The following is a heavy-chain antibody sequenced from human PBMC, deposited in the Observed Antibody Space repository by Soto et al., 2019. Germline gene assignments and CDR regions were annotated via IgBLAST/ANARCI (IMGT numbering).Heavy chain of an antibody. V-gene: IGHV3-7*04. D-gene: IGHD3-22*01. Sequence: PGGSLGLSCAAYGFTFSNYWMRWVRQVPGKGLEWVANIKPDGSEKWYVDSVKGRFTISRDNVKKSLYLQMISLRAEDTAMYYFARGFFYYTSGPFRDVFDIRGQGTLVP. CDR2: IKPDGSEK. CDR1: GFTFSNYW. J-gene: IGHJ3*02. CDR3: ARGFFYYTSGPFRDVFDI.